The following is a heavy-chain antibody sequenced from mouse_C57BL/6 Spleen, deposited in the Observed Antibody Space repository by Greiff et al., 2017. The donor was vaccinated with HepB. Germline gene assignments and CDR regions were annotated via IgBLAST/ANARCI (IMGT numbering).Heavy chain of an antibody. CDR2: ISYDGSN. D-gene: IGHD1-1*01. CDR1: GYSITSGYY. CDR3: ASDHYYGSSPDV. J-gene: IGHJ1*03. V-gene: IGHV3-6*01. Sequence: EVKLEESGPGLVKPSQSLSLTCSVTGYSITSGYYWNWIRQFPGNKLEWMGYISYDGSNNYNPSLKNRISITRDTSKNQFFLKLNSVTTEDTATYYCASDHYYGSSPDVWGTGTTVTVSS.